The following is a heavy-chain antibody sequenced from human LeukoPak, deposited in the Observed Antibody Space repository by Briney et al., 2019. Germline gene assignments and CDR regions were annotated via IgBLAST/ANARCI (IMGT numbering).Heavy chain of an antibody. Sequence: ASVKVSCKASGYTFTSYYMHWVRQAPGQGLEWMGKINPSGGSTSYAQKFQGRVTMTRDTSTRTVYMELSSLRSEDTAVYYCARVRQLERNIDAFDIWGQGTMVTVSS. J-gene: IGHJ3*02. D-gene: IGHD1-1*01. CDR1: GYTFTSYY. V-gene: IGHV1-46*01. CDR2: INPSGGST. CDR3: ARVRQLERNIDAFDI.